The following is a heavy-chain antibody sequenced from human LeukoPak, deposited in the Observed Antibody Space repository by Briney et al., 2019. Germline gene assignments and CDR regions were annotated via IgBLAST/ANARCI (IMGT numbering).Heavy chain of an antibody. J-gene: IGHJ4*02. Sequence: GSLRLSCAASGFSFSTYAMSWVRQAPGKGLEWVSGVNGNGGSTSYADSVKGRFTIFRDNSKNTVYLQMNSLRVEDTAVYYCAKSLYGGCDYWGQGPVVTVSS. CDR1: GFSFSTYA. D-gene: IGHD3-16*02. V-gene: IGHV3-23*01. CDR3: AKSLYGGCDY. CDR2: VNGNGGST.